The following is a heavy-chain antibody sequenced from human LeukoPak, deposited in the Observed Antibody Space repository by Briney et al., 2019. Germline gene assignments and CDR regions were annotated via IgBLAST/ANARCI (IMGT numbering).Heavy chain of an antibody. CDR2: IYWDDDK. J-gene: IGHJ5*02. CDR1: GFSLSTSGVG. CDR3: AHRRDSSSWYGDNWFDP. Sequence: ESGPTLVKPTQTLTLTCTFSGFSLSTSGVGVGWICQPPGKALEWLALIYWDDDKRYSPSLKSRLAITKDTSKNQVVLTMTNMDPVDTATYYCAHRRDSSSWYGDNWFDPWGQGTLVTVSS. V-gene: IGHV2-5*02. D-gene: IGHD6-13*01.